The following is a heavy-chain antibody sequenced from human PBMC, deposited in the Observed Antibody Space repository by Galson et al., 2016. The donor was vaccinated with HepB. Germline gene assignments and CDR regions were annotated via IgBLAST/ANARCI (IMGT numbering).Heavy chain of an antibody. Sequence: SLRLSCAASGFSFRSYGMHWVRQAPGKGLEWVAVISYDENNKYYADSVKGRVTIYRDNSKNKLYLQMNSLRAEDTAVHYCATSFYDSLTGYFDYWGQGTLVIVSS. D-gene: IGHD3-9*01. CDR3: ATSFYDSLTGYFDY. J-gene: IGHJ4*02. CDR2: ISYDENNK. V-gene: IGHV3-30*03. CDR1: GFSFRSYG.